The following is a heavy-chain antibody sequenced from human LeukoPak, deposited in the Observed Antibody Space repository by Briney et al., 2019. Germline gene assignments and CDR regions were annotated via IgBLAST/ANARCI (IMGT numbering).Heavy chain of an antibody. CDR2: IYTSGST. CDR1: GGSISSYY. CDR3: ARDGGSWYYYYMDV. Sequence: PSETLSLTCTVSGGSISSYYWSWIRQPAGKGLEWIVRIYTSGSTNHNPSLKSRVTMSVDTSKNQFSLKLSSVTAADTAVYYCARDGGSWYYYYMDVWGKGTTVTVSS. V-gene: IGHV4-4*07. D-gene: IGHD3-10*01. J-gene: IGHJ6*03.